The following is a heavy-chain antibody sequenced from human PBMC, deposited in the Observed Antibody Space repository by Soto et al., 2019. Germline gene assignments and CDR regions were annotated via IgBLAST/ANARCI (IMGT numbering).Heavy chain of an antibody. J-gene: IGHJ4*02. Sequence: SVKVSCKASGGTFSSYAISWVRQAPGQGLEWMGGIIPIFGTANYAQKFQGRVTITADESTSTAYMELSSLRSEDTAVYYCARRAAKKRPIAVAAPFDYWGQGTLVTVSS. CDR1: GGTFSSYA. D-gene: IGHD6-19*01. CDR3: ARRAAKKRPIAVAAPFDY. CDR2: IIPIFGTA. V-gene: IGHV1-69*13.